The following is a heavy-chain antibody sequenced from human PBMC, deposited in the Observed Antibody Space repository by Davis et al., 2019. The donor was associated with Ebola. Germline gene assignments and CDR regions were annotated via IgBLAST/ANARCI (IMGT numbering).Heavy chain of an antibody. V-gene: IGHV3-66*01. D-gene: IGHD3-3*01. CDR2: IYSGGST. CDR1: GFTVSSNY. CDR3: ARGKVLEWFYYYYGMDV. J-gene: IGHJ6*02. Sequence: GGSLRLSCAASGFTVSSNYMSWVRQAPGKGLEWVSVIYSGGSTYYADSVKGRFTISRDNSKNTLYLQMNSLRAEDTAVYYCARGKVLEWFYYYYGMDVWGQGTTVTVSS.